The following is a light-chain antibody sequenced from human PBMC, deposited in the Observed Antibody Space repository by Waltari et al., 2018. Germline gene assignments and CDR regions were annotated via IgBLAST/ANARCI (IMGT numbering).Light chain of an antibody. V-gene: IGKV1-5*03. CDR1: QTISNW. J-gene: IGKJ1*01. CDR2: KAS. Sequence: DIQMTQSPSTLSASVGDRVTITCRASQTISNWLAWCQQKPGKAPKLLIYKASGLESGVPSRLSGSGSGTDFTLTISSLQPEDVGTYYCLQYNSYSWTFGQGTKVEIK. CDR3: LQYNSYSWT.